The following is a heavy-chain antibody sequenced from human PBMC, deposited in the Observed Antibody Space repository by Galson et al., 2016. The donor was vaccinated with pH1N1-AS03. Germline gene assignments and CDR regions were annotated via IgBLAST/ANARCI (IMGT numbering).Heavy chain of an antibody. Sequence: ETLSLTCAVSGGSMTSPDWWTWVRQPPGKGLEWIGEVHYSGTTSYNPSLNSRVTMSLDKSNNQFSLNLGSVTAADTAVYFCASAGYHTPGYHYWGQGALVTVSS. J-gene: IGHJ4*02. CDR3: ASAGYHTPGYHY. D-gene: IGHD3-16*02. CDR1: GGSMTSPDW. CDR2: VHYSGTT. V-gene: IGHV4-4*01.